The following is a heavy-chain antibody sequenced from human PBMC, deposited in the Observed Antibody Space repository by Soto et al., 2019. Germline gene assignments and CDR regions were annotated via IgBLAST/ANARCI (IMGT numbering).Heavy chain of an antibody. J-gene: IGHJ4*02. Sequence: EVQLLESGGGLVQPGGSLRLSCAASGFTFSSYAMSWVRQAPGKGLEWVSAISGSGGSTYYADSVKGRFTISRDNSKNTLYLQMNSLRAEDTDVYYCASLYEEQQPLADYWGQGTLVTVSS. CDR2: ISGSGGST. CDR1: GFTFSSYA. CDR3: ASLYEEQQPLADY. V-gene: IGHV3-23*01. D-gene: IGHD6-13*01.